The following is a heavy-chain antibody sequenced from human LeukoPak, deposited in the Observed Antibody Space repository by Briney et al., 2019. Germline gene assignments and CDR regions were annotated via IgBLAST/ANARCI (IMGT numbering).Heavy chain of an antibody. CDR2: ISYDGGNK. CDR3: ARDEGYCSGTICYTAIDY. J-gene: IGHJ4*02. V-gene: IGHV3-30-3*01. Sequence: GGSLRLSCAASGFTFSSYEMNWVRQAPVKGLEWVALISYDGGNKYYADSVKGRFTISRDNSKNTLYLQMNSLRAEDTAVYYCARDEGYCSGTICYTAIDYWGQGTLVTVSS. CDR1: GFTFSSYE. D-gene: IGHD2-2*01.